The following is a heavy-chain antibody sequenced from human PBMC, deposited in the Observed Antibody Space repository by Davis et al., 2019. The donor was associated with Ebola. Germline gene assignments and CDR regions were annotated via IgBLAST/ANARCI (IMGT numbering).Heavy chain of an antibody. Sequence: AASVKVSCKASGYTFTSYGISWVRQAPGQGLEWMGGIIPIFGTANYAQKFQGRVTITADKSTSTAYMELSSLRSEDTAVYYCARVRNYYDSSGYYYDDYWGQGTLVTVSS. D-gene: IGHD3-22*01. CDR1: GYTFTSYG. CDR3: ARVRNYYDSSGYYYDDY. V-gene: IGHV1-69*06. J-gene: IGHJ4*02. CDR2: IIPIFGTA.